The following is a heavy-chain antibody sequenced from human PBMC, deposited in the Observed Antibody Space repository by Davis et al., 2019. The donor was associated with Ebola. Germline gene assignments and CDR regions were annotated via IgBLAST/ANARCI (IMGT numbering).Heavy chain of an antibody. V-gene: IGHV3-13*01. CDR1: GFPFSSYD. CDR2: IGTAGDT. D-gene: IGHD6-6*01. CDR3: ARAHFGRSSFDY. Sequence: PGGPLRLSCPASGFPFSSYDMHWVRQVTGKGLEWVSAIGTAGDTYYPGSVKGRFTTSRENAKNPLYLQMDSLGAEDTAMYYCARAHFGRSSFDYWGQGTLVTVSS. J-gene: IGHJ4*02.